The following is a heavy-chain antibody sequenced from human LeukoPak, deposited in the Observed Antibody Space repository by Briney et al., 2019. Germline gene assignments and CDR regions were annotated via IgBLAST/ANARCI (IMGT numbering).Heavy chain of an antibody. CDR2: IKQDGSEK. V-gene: IGHV3-7*01. CDR1: GFTFSSYW. D-gene: IGHD3-10*01. Sequence: GGSLRLSCAASGFTFSSYWMSWVRQAPGKGLEWVANIKQDGSEKYYVDSVKGRFTISRGNAKNSLYLQMNSLRAEDTAVYYCARGNYYGSGSFFFDYWGQGTLVTVSS. CDR3: ARGNYYGSGSFFFDY. J-gene: IGHJ4*02.